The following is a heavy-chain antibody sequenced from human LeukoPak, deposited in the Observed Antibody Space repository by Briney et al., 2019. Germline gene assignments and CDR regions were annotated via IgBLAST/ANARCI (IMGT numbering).Heavy chain of an antibody. D-gene: IGHD1-26*01. Sequence: ASVKVSFKSSGYTFTGYYMHWVRQAPGQGGEWMGWINPNSGGTNYAQKFQGRVTMTRDTSISTAYMELSRLRSDDTAVYYCARVAYFGGSSFVPFDYWGQGTLVTVSS. V-gene: IGHV1-2*02. CDR3: ARVAYFGGSSFVPFDY. CDR1: GYTFTGYY. CDR2: INPNSGGT. J-gene: IGHJ4*02.